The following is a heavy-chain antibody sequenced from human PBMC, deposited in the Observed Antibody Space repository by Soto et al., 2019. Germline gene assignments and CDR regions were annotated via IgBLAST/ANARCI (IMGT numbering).Heavy chain of an antibody. CDR3: ARHPDSESYLGVDY. CDR1: GFTFSDYT. Sequence: EVLLVESGGGLVKPGGALRLSCAASGFTFSDYTMNWVRQAPGKGLEWVSSIDNTKTYRYYAESVQGRFTISRDNAKNSVFLQMNSLRAEDTAVYYCARHPDSESYLGVDYWGQGTLVTVSS. J-gene: IGHJ4*02. V-gene: IGHV3-21*01. D-gene: IGHD1-26*01. CDR2: IDNTKTYR.